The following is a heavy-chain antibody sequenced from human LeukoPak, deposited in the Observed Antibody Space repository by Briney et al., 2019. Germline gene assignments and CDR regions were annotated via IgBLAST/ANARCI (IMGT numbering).Heavy chain of an antibody. J-gene: IGHJ1*01. CDR1: GGSMSGYF. CDR2: IYYSGST. Sequence: KASETLSLACTVSGGSMSGYFWSWIRQAPGKGPEWSGYIYYSGSTNYNPSLKSRVTISVDTSKNQFSLKLSSATAADTAVYYCARSITSSWYGDFQHWGQGTLVTVSS. V-gene: IGHV4-59*01. D-gene: IGHD6-13*01. CDR3: ARSITSSWYGDFQH.